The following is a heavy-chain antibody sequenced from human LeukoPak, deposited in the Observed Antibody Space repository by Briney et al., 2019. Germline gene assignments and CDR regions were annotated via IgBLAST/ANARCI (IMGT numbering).Heavy chain of an antibody. J-gene: IGHJ4*02. CDR2: MNPNSGNT. CDR1: GYTFTSYD. CDR3: ASGYYSDGSGYSPADY. V-gene: IGHV1-8*01. Sequence: VASVKVSCKASGYTFTSYDINWVRQATGQGLEWMGWMNPNSGNTGYAQKFQGRVTMTRNTSISTAYMELSRLRSDDTAVYYCASGYYSDGSGYSPADYWGQGTRVTVSS. D-gene: IGHD3-22*01.